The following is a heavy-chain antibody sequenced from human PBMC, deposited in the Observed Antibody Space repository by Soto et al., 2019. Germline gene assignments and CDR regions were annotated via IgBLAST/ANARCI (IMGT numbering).Heavy chain of an antibody. D-gene: IGHD1-26*01. V-gene: IGHV3-33*01. CDR2: IWYDGSNK. Sequence: QVQLVESGGGVVQPGRSLRLSCAASGFTFSSYGMHWVRQAPGKGLEWVAVIWYDGSNKYYADSVKGRFTISRDSSKNTLYLQMNSLRVEDTAVYYCARDGAGGTTSLVVWYLDLWGRGTLVTVSS. CDR1: GFTFSSYG. J-gene: IGHJ2*01. CDR3: ARDGAGGTTSLVVWYLDL.